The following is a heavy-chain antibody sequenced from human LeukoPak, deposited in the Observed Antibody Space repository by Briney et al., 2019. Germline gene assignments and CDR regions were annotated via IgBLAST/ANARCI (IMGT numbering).Heavy chain of an antibody. CDR2: MNPNSGNT. J-gene: IGHJ4*02. CDR1: GYTFTIYD. D-gene: IGHD3-9*01. CDR3: ARAGHFDWLPIEY. Sequence: ASVKVSCKASGYTFTIYDINWVRHATGQGLEWMGWMNPNSGNTGYAQKFQGRVTMTRNTSISTAYMELNSLRSVDTAVYYCARAGHFDWLPIEYWGQGTLVTVSS. V-gene: IGHV1-8*01.